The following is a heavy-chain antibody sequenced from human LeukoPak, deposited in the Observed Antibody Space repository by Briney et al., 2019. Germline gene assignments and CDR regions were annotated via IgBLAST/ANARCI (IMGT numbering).Heavy chain of an antibody. V-gene: IGHV3-23*01. J-gene: IGHJ6*02. D-gene: IGHD2-15*01. CDR1: GFTFSSYA. CDR3: AKDFAAHSRYGMDV. CDR2: ISGSGGST. Sequence: GGSLRLSCAASGFTFSSYAMSWVRQAPGKGLEWVSAISGSGGSTYYADSVKGRFTISRDNSKNTLYLQMNSLRAEDTAVYYCAKDFAAHSRYGMDVWGQGTTVTVSS.